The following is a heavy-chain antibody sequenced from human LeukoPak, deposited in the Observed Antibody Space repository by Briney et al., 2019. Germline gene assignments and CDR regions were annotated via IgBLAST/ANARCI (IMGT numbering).Heavy chain of an antibody. CDR2: IGPTGTDR. CDR1: GLTFTSCG. Sequence: GGSLRLSCAASGLTFTSCGFNWVRQAPGKGLEWVSSIGPTGTDRYYADSVRGRFTISRDNAKNSMYLQMDSLRDEDTAVYYCATETIGRHYDYWGQGTLLTVCS. V-gene: IGHV3-21*01. J-gene: IGHJ4*02. CDR3: ATETIGRHYDY. D-gene: IGHD1-14*01.